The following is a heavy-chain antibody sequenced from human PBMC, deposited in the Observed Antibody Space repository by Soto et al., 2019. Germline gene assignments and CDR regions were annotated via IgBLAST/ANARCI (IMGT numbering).Heavy chain of an antibody. CDR3: AKDRIQLWKQKRYYFDY. Sequence: GGSLRLSCAASGFTFSSYAMSWVRQAPGKGLEWVSAISGSGGSTYYADSVKGRFTISRDNSKNTPYLQMNSLGAEDTAVYYCAKDRIQLWKQKRYYFDYWGQGTQVTVSS. CDR2: ISGSGGST. D-gene: IGHD5-18*01. CDR1: GFTFSSYA. V-gene: IGHV3-23*01. J-gene: IGHJ4*02.